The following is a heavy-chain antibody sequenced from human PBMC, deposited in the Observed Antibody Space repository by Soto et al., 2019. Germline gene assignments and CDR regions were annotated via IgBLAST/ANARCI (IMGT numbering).Heavy chain of an antibody. CDR1: GGSISSGGYY. CDR2: IYYSGST. J-gene: IGHJ4*02. Sequence: SETLSLTCTVSGGSISSGGYYWSWIRQHPGKGLEWIGYIYYSGSTYYNPSLKSRVTISVDTSKNQFSLKLSSVTAADTAVYYCARGLSGISPIDYWGQGTLVTVSS. CDR3: ARGLSGISPIDY. V-gene: IGHV4-31*03.